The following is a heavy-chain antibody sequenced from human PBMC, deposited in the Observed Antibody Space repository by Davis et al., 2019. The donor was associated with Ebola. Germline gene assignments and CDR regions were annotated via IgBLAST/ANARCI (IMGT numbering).Heavy chain of an antibody. J-gene: IGHJ6*02. CDR1: GFTFSYYY. CDR2: ISGGGRTI. D-gene: IGHD3-9*01. V-gene: IGHV3-11*04. Sequence: GASLKISCAASGFTFSYYYMSWIRQAPGKGLEWVSYISGGGRTIYYADSVKGRFTISRDNAKNSLYLQMNSLRDEDTAVYYCARGKELRYFSCMDVWGQGTTVTVSS. CDR3: ARGKELRYFSCMDV.